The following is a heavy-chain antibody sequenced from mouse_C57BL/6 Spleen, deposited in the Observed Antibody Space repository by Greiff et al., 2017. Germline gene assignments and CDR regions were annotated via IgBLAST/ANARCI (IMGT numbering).Heavy chain of an antibody. D-gene: IGHD2-4*01. CDR2: IDPSDSYT. J-gene: IGHJ2*01. V-gene: IGHV1-69*01. Sequence: VQLQQPGAELVMPGASVKLSCKASGYTFTSYWMHWVKQRPGQGLEWIGEIDPSDSYTNYNQQFKGKSTLTVDKSSSTAYMQLSSLTSEDSAVYYCARSNYDYDRSFDYWGQGTTLTVSS. CDR1: GYTFTSYW. CDR3: ARSNYDYDRSFDY.